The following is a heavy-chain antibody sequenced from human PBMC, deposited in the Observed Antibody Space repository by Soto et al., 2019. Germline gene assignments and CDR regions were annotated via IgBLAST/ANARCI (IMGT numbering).Heavy chain of an antibody. J-gene: IGHJ4*02. CDR1: GGSISSGGYY. V-gene: IGHV4-31*03. CDR2: IYYSGST. D-gene: IGHD3-22*01. CDR3: ARYRYYDSSGSPTPYFDY. Sequence: SETLSLTCTVSGGSISSGGYYWSWIRQHPGKGLEWIGYIYYSGSTYYNPSLKSRVTISVDTSKNQFSLKLSSVTAADTAVYYCARYRYYDSSGSPTPYFDYRGQGTLVTVSS.